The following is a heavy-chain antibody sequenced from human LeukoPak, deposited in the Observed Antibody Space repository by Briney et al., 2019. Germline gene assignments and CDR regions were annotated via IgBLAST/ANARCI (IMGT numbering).Heavy chain of an antibody. D-gene: IGHD3-22*01. Sequence: GTLRLSCAGSGFTFSRHGMNWVRQAPGKGLEWIGEIYHSGSTNYNPSLKSRVTISVDKSKNQFSLKLSSVTAADTAVYYCARDLVITMRKRFFDYWGQGTLVTVSS. CDR3: ARDLVITMRKRFFDY. CDR1: GFTFSRHGM. J-gene: IGHJ4*02. CDR2: IYHSGST. V-gene: IGHV4-4*02.